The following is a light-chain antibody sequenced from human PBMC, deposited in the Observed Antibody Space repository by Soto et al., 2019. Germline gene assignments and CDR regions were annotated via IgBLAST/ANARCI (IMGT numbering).Light chain of an antibody. V-gene: IGKV3-11*01. J-gene: IGKJ1*01. CDR3: QQYNSYWT. Sequence: EIVLTQSPATLSLSPGERATLSCRASQSVSNYLAWFQQKPGQSPRLLIYDASNRATGIPARFSGSGSGTYFTLTISSLEPEDFANYYGQQYNSYWTFGQGTNVEIK. CDR2: DAS. CDR1: QSVSNY.